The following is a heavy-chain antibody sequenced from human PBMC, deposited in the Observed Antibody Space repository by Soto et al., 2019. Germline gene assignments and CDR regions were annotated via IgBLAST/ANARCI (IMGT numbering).Heavy chain of an antibody. J-gene: IGHJ5*02. Sequence: ASVKVSCKASGYPFSDNQIHWLRRAPGQGIEWMGRINPKSDDTNYAQKFQCRVTMTRDTSIDTAYLELNGLTSYDTATYYCARKHSLDYIRWGLDPWGQGTLVTSPQ. CDR1: GYPFSDNQ. CDR2: INPKSDDT. D-gene: IGHD4-4*01. CDR3: ARKHSLDYIRWGLDP. V-gene: IGHV1-2*02.